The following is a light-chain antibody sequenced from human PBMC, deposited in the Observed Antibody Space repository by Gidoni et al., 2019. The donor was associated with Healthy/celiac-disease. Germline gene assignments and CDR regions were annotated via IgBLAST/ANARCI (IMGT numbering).Light chain of an antibody. CDR3: QQRSNWLT. CDR2: DAS. V-gene: IGKV3-11*01. CDR1: QSVSSY. Sequence: EIVLTPSPATLSLSPGERATLSCRASQSVSSYLAWYQQKPGQAPRLLIYDASNRATGIPARFSGSGSGTDFTLTISSREPEDFAVYYCQQRSNWLTFGGGTKVEIK. J-gene: IGKJ4*01.